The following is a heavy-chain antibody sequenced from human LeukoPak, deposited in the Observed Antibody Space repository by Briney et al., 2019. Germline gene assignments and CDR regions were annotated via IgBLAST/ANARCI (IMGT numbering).Heavy chain of an antibody. CDR3: ARVVSSGGTWDF. D-gene: IGHD2-15*01. V-gene: IGHV4-34*01. J-gene: IGHJ4*02. Sequence: PSETLSLTCAMHSESSGGDDWTWIRQPPGKGLEWIGEVSPGGSTRYNPSLKSRVTISVDKSKNQFSLKLSSVTAADTAVYYCARVVSSGGTWDFWGQGTLVTVSS. CDR1: SESSGGDD. CDR2: VSPGGST.